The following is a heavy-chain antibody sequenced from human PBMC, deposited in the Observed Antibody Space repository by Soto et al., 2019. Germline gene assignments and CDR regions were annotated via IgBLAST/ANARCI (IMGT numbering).Heavy chain of an antibody. CDR3: ACDSSGWLGAFDI. V-gene: IGHV1-46*01. J-gene: IGHJ3*02. Sequence: GASVKVSCKASGYTFTSYYMHWVRQAPGQGLEWMGIINPSGGSTSYAQKFQGRVTMTRDTSTSTVYMELSSLRSEDTAVYYCACDSSGWLGAFDISGQGTMVTLSS. CDR1: GYTFTSYY. CDR2: INPSGGST. D-gene: IGHD6-19*01.